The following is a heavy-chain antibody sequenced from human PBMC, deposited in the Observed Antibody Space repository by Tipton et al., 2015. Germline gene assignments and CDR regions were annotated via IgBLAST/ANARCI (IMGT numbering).Heavy chain of an antibody. D-gene: IGHD3-22*01. CDR2: IIPILGTA. CDR3: ARDTSGHSDSSDYYHFDF. V-gene: IGHV1-69*06. CDR1: GGTFSSYG. J-gene: IGHJ4*02. Sequence: QLVQSGAEVKKPGSSVKVSCKASGGTFSSYGINWVRQAPGQGLEWMGGIIPILGTANYAQKFQGRVTISADRSTSTVYMELSSLRSEDTAVYYCARDTSGHSDSSDYYHFDFWGQGTLVTVSS.